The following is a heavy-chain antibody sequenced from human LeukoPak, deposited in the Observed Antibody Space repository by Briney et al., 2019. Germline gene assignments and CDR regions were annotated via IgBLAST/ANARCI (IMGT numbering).Heavy chain of an antibody. CDR1: GFTFSRYA. J-gene: IGHJ3*02. D-gene: IGHD6-13*01. CDR2: ISGNGGDT. Sequence: PGGSLRLSCAASGFTFSRYAMSWVRQAPGKGLEWVSLISGNGGDTYYADSVKGRFTISRDNSRNSLFLQMNSLRAEDTALYYCAKGRRSTSRYGVFDIWGQGTMVTVSS. V-gene: IGHV3-43*02. CDR3: AKGRRSTSRYGVFDI.